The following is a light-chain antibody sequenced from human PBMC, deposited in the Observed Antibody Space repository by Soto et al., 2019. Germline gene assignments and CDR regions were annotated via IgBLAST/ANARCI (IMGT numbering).Light chain of an antibody. Sequence: QSVLTQPRSVSGSPGQSVTISCTGTSSEVGGYNFVSWYQHHPGKAPKLMIYDVSKRPSGVPDRFSGSKSGCTASLTISGLQAEDEADYYCCSYAGSYTLVFGGGTKLTVL. CDR1: SSEVGGYNF. CDR3: CSYAGSYTLV. CDR2: DVS. J-gene: IGLJ3*02. V-gene: IGLV2-11*01.